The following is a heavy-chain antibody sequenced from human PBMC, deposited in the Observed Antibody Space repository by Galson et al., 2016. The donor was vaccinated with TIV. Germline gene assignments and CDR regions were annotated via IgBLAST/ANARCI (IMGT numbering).Heavy chain of an antibody. CDR1: GFTFSDYS. CDR3: ARSLYSNYGYFDH. D-gene: IGHD4-11*01. J-gene: IGHJ5*02. V-gene: IGHV3-21*01. Sequence: SLRLSCAASGFTFSDYSMNWVRQAPGKGPEWVSVISRTSSYRYYTNSVKGRFTISRDNAKNSLYLQMSSLRVEDTAVYYCARSLYSNYGYFDHWGQGILVTVSS. CDR2: ISRTSSYR.